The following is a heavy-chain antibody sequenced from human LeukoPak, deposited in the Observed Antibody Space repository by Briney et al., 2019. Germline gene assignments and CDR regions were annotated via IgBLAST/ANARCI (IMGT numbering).Heavy chain of an antibody. D-gene: IGHD2-21*02. CDR3: AREYCGGDCYSLLYFDY. J-gene: IGHJ4*02. Sequence: SETLSLTCTVSGGSISSSSYYWGWIRQPPGKGLEWIGSIYYSGSTYYNPSLKSRVTISVDTSKNQFSLKLSSVTAADTAVYYCAREYCGGDCYSLLYFDYWGQGTLVTVSS. CDR2: IYYSGST. CDR1: GGSISSSSYY. V-gene: IGHV4-39*02.